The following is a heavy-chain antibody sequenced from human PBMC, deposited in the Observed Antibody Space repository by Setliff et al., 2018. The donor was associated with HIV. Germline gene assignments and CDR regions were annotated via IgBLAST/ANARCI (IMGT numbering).Heavy chain of an antibody. Sequence: SETLSLTCTVSGGSISSSSYYWGWIRQPPGKGLELIGSIYYTGTTYSHPSLESRVTLSVDMSRNQFSLRLNSVTAADTAVYYCARGATLLPGYSDRWEYFYMDVWGKGTTVTVSS. CDR1: GGSISSSSYY. CDR3: ARGATLLPGYSDRWEYFYMDV. D-gene: IGHD5-12*01. CDR2: IYYTGTT. V-gene: IGHV4-39*01. J-gene: IGHJ6*03.